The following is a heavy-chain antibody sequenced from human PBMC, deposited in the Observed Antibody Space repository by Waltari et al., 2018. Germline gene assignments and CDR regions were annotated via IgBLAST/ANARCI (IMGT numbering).Heavy chain of an antibody. J-gene: IGHJ4*02. CDR3: ARGIEYSGYDYTSRFRY. CDR1: GGSFSGYY. V-gene: IGHV4-34*01. CDR2: INHSGST. D-gene: IGHD5-12*01. Sequence: QVQLQQWGAGLLKPSETLSLTCAVYGGSFSGYYWSWIRQPPGKGLEWIGEINHSGSTNYNPSLKSRVTISVDTSKNQFSLKLSSVTAADTAVYYCARGIEYSGYDYTSRFRYWGQGTLVTVSS.